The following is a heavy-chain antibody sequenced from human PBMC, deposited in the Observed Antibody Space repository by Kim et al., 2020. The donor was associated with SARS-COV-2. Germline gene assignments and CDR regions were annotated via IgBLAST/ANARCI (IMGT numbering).Heavy chain of an antibody. CDR2: ITKSSTTI. D-gene: IGHD3-16*01. J-gene: IGHJ3*02. CDR1: GFTFSAYD. Sequence: GGSLRLSCATSGFTFSAYDMNWVRQAPGKGLEWLSFITKSSTTIYYADSVEGRFTISRDNAKNTLFLQMNSQRDEDTALYYCVRDRMGGVCEMWGEGTVLTLSS. V-gene: IGHV3-48*02. CDR3: VRDRMGGVCEM.